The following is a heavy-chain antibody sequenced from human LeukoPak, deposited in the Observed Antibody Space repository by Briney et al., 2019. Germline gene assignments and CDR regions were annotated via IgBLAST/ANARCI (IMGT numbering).Heavy chain of an antibody. CDR3: AAECGGDCYSGWFDP. V-gene: IGHV1-69*05. CDR2: IIPIFGTA. J-gene: IGHJ5*02. D-gene: IGHD2-21*02. CDR1: EGTFSSYA. Sequence: ASVKVSCKASEGTFSSYAISWVRQAPGQGLEWMGRIIPIFGTANYAQKFQGRVTITTDESTSTAYMELSSLRSEDTAVYYCAAECGGDCYSGWFDPWGQGTLVTVSS.